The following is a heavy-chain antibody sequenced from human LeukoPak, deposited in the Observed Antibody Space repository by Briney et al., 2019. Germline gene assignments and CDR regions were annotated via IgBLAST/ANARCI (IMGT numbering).Heavy chain of an antibody. D-gene: IGHD5-24*01. CDR1: GGSFSGYY. Sequence: SETLSLTCAVYGGSFSGYYWSWIRQPPGKGLEWIGEINHSGSTNYNPSLKSRVTISVDTSKNQFSLKLSSVTAADTAVYYCARGRRNGWLQFGYYFDYWGQGTLVTVSS. V-gene: IGHV4-34*01. CDR3: ARGRRNGWLQFGYYFDY. CDR2: INHSGST. J-gene: IGHJ4*02.